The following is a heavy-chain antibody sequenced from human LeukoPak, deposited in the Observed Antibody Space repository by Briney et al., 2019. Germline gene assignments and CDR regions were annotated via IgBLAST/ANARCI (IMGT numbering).Heavy chain of an antibody. D-gene: IGHD1-26*01. CDR1: GFTFSSYA. J-gene: IGHJ4*02. V-gene: IGHV3-23*01. Sequence: RGGSLRLSCAASGFTFSSYAMSWARQAPGEGLEWVSAISGGGGSTYYADSVKGLFTISRDNSKNTLYLQSNSLRAEDTDVYYCAKDSTRRILIVGATAGFDYRGQGTLVTVSS. CDR3: AKDSTRRILIVGATAGFDY. CDR2: ISGGGGST.